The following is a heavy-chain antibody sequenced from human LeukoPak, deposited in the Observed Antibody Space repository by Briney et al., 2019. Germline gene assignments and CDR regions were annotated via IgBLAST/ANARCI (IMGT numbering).Heavy chain of an antibody. CDR2: IIPMFDTA. Sequence: ASVKVSCKASGGTFNSYAISWVRQAPGQGLEWMGGIIPMFDTANYAQMFQGRVTITADKSTSTAYMQLSSLTSEDTAVYYCARADNWEGAKGDWGQGTMVTVSS. J-gene: IGHJ3*01. CDR1: GGTFNSYA. V-gene: IGHV1-69*06. D-gene: IGHD3-16*01. CDR3: ARADNWEGAKGD.